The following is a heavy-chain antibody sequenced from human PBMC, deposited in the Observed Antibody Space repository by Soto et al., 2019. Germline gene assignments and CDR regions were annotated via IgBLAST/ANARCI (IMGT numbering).Heavy chain of an antibody. V-gene: IGHV1-18*01. CDR2: ISAYNGNT. CDR1: GYTFASYG. Sequence: QVQLVQSGAEVKKPGASVKVSCKASGYTFASYGISWVRQAPGQGLEWMGWISAYNGNTNYAQKLQGRVTMTTDTCARTAYMEVRSLRSDDTAVYYCARDGTCSSTSCPAYFSFGMDVWGQGTTVTVSS. D-gene: IGHD2-2*01. CDR3: ARDGTCSSTSCPAYFSFGMDV. J-gene: IGHJ6*02.